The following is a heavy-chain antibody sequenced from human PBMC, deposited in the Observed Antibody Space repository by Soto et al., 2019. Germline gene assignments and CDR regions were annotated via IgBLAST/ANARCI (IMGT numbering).Heavy chain of an antibody. J-gene: IGHJ6*02. Sequence: LRLSCAASGFTFSSYAMSWVRQAPGKGLEWVSAISGSGGSTYYADSVKGRFTISRDNSKNTLYLQMNSLRAEDTAVYYCAKAVVPAAIYYYYYGMDVWDQGTTVTVSS. CDR2: ISGSGGST. D-gene: IGHD2-2*01. CDR1: GFTFSSYA. CDR3: AKAVVPAAIYYYYYGMDV. V-gene: IGHV3-23*01.